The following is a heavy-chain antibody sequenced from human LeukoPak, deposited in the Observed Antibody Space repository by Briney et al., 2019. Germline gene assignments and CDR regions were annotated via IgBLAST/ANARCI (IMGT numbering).Heavy chain of an antibody. J-gene: IGHJ4*02. CDR1: GGSISSSSYY. CDR2: IYYSGST. CDR3: ARQYCEWTTPHYFDY. V-gene: IGHV4-39*01. D-gene: IGHD2-21*01. Sequence: KASETLSLTCTVSGGSISSSSYYWGWIRQPPGKGLEWIGSIYYSGSTYYNPSLKSLVTISVDTSKNQFSLKLSSVTAADTAVYYCARQYCEWTTPHYFDYWGQGTLVTVSS.